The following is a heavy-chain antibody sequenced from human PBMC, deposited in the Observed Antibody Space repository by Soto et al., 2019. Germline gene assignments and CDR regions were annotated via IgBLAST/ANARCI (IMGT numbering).Heavy chain of an antibody. J-gene: IGHJ6*03. CDR1: GYTFTSYD. V-gene: IGHV1-8*01. Sequence: ASVKVSCKASGYTFTSYDINWVRQATGQGLEWMGWMNPNSGNTGYAQKFQGRVTMTRNTSISTAYMELSSLRSEDTAVYYCARGPRQYYDFWSGYPAPYHYYYLDVWGKGTTVTVSS. CDR3: ARGPRQYYDFWSGYPAPYHYYYLDV. CDR2: MNPNSGNT. D-gene: IGHD3-3*01.